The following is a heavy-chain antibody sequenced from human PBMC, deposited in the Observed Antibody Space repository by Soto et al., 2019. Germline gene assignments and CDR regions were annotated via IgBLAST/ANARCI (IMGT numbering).Heavy chain of an antibody. Sequence: GESLKISCKGSGYNFAVYWIGWVRQMPGKGLELMGIIYPSDPDTRYRPSFQGQVTISADKSISSAYLQWSSLRASDTAMYYCARGGVSTRTFDYWGQRTPVTVSS. CDR2: IYPSDPDT. CDR1: GYNFAVYW. J-gene: IGHJ4*02. D-gene: IGHD3-3*01. V-gene: IGHV5-51*01. CDR3: ARGGVSTRTFDY.